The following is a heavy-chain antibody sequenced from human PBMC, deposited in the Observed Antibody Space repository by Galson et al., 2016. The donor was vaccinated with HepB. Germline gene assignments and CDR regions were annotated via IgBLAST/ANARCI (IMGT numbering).Heavy chain of an antibody. V-gene: IGHV5-51*01. Sequence: QSGAEVKRPGESLKISCKASGYNFADYWIGWVRQMPGKGLEWMGIIYPGDSSTRYSPSFEGQVTSSADKSISTAYLQWSSLEASDTPMYYCERQRYFDAWGRGTLVTVSS. CDR2: IYPGDSST. J-gene: IGHJ2*01. CDR3: ERQRYFDA. CDR1: GYNFADYW.